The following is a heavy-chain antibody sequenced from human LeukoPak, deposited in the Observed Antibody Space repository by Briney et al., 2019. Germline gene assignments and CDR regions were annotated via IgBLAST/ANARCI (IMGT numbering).Heavy chain of an antibody. Sequence: GGSLRLSCAASGFTVSSNYMSWVRQAPGRGLEWVSVIYSGGSTYYADSVKGRFTISRDNSKNTLYLQMNSLRAEDTAVYYCAPQWGGGSYRKFDYWGQGTLVTVSS. J-gene: IGHJ4*02. D-gene: IGHD1-26*01. CDR1: GFTVSSNY. CDR3: APQWGGGSYRKFDY. CDR2: IYSGGST. V-gene: IGHV3-53*01.